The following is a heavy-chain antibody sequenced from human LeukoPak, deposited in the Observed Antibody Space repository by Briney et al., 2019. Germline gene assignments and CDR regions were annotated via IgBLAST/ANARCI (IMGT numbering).Heavy chain of an antibody. CDR2: ISSGSTYT. V-gene: IGHV3-21*01. J-gene: IGHJ4*02. CDR1: GFTFSTYS. D-gene: IGHD3-16*02. CDR3: ARDPSYGNN. Sequence: PGGSLRLSCAASGFTFSTYSLNWVRQAPGKGLEWVSSISSGSTYTHYADSVKGRFVVSRDNAKNSLYLQMNSLRAEDTAAYYCARDPSYGNNWGQGTLVIVSS.